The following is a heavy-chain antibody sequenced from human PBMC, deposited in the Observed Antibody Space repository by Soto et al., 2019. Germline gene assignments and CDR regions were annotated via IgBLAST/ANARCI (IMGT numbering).Heavy chain of an antibody. Sequence: QVTLKESGPVLVKPTETLTLTCTVSGFSLSDTTMGVTWIRQPPGKALEWLAHIFSNDAKSYSQSLTTRLTITTDTCKVQEVLSMTNMEPVETATYYCARIYGDKSGGWFEPWGQGTMVTVSS. CDR2: IFSNDAK. CDR3: ARIYGDKSGGWFEP. CDR1: GFSLSDTTMG. D-gene: IGHD4-17*01. V-gene: IGHV2-26*01. J-gene: IGHJ5*02.